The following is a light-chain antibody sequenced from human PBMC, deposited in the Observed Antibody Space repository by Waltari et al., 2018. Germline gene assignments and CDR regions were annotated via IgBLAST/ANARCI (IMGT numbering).Light chain of an antibody. J-gene: IGKJ4*01. CDR2: GAS. CDR3: QHYVNSLIT. Sequence: ETVLTQSPGTLSLSPVEGATLSCMTSQSVTWDYLAWYQQKPGQAPRLLIYGASSRLTGTPDRFSGSGSGTDFTLTISRLEPEDFAVYYCQHYVNSLITFGGGTKVEIK. CDR1: QSVTWDY. V-gene: IGKV3-20*01.